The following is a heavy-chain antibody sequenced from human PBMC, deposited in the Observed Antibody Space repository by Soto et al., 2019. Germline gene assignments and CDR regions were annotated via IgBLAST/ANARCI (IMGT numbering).Heavy chain of an antibody. V-gene: IGHV1-69*12. CDR1: GGTFSSYA. CDR3: LRDGPAGAAAGYNWFDP. CDR2: IIPIFGTA. D-gene: IGHD6-13*01. Sequence: QVQLVQSGAEVKKPGSSVKVSCKASGGTFSSYAISWVRQAPGQGLEWMGGIIPIFGTANYAQKFQGRVTITEDESPRTADMELSSRRSADTAVYYCLRDGPAGAAAGYNWFDPWGRGTLVTVSS. J-gene: IGHJ5*02.